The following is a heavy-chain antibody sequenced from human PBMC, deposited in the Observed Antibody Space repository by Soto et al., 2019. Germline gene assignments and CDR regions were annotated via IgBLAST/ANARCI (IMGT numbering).Heavy chain of an antibody. V-gene: IGHV1-69*08. CDR2: INPILGIA. Sequence: QVQLVQSGAEVKKPGSSVKVSCKASGGTFSSYTISWVRQAPGQGLEWMGRINPILGIANYAQKFQGRVTITADKSTSTAYMELSSLRSEDTAVYYCARDLGLDYGSGSGDYWGQGTLVTVSS. J-gene: IGHJ4*02. CDR1: GGTFSSYT. CDR3: ARDLGLDYGSGSGDY. D-gene: IGHD3-10*01.